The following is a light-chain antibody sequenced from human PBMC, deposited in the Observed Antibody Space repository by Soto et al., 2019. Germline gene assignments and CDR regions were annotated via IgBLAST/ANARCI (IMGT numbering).Light chain of an antibody. Sequence: QSVLTQPPSVSGAPGQRVTISCTGSSSNIGAGYDVHWYQQLPGTAPKLLIYGNSNRPSGVPDRFSGSKSGTSASLAITGLQAEDEADYYCSSYTSRSVVFGGGTQLTVL. J-gene: IGLJ2*01. CDR2: GNS. V-gene: IGLV1-40*01. CDR3: SSYTSRSVV. CDR1: SSNIGAGYD.